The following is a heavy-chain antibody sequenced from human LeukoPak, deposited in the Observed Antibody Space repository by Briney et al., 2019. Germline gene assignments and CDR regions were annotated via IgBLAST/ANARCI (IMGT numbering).Heavy chain of an antibody. D-gene: IGHD2-2*01. CDR2: IIPIFGTA. Sequence: SVNVSCTASGGTFSSYAISWVRQAPGQGLEWMGGIIPIFGTANYAQKFQGRVTITADESTSTAYMELSSLRSEDTAVYYCAREKSYCSSTSCYPGDWFDPWGQGTLVTVSS. CDR1: GGTFSSYA. V-gene: IGHV1-69*13. J-gene: IGHJ5*02. CDR3: AREKSYCSSTSCYPGDWFDP.